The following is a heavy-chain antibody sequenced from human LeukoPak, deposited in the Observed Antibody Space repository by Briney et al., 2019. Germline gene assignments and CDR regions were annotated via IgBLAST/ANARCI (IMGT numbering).Heavy chain of an antibody. CDR1: GGTFSSYA. V-gene: IGHV1-69*05. D-gene: IGHD6-19*01. CDR2: IIPIFGTA. Sequence: ASVKVSCKASGGTFSSYAISWVRQAPGQGLEWMGGIIPIFGTANYAQKFQGRVTITTDESTSTAYMELSSLRSEDTAVYYCATHPIAVAGPHNVDYWGQGTLVTVSS. J-gene: IGHJ4*02. CDR3: ATHPIAVAGPHNVDY.